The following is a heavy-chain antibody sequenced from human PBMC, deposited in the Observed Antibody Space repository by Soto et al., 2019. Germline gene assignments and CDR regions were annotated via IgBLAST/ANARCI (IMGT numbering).Heavy chain of an antibody. Sequence: SVKVSCKASGGTFSSYAISWVRQAPGQGLEWMGGIIPNSGSANYAQKFQGWVTMTRDESTSTAYMELSRLRSDDTAVYYCARGGIVVVPAAMLDYYYYYGMDVWGQGTTVTVSS. CDR2: IIPNSGSA. V-gene: IGHV1-69*05. CDR1: GGTFSSYA. D-gene: IGHD2-2*01. CDR3: ARGGIVVVPAAMLDYYYYYGMDV. J-gene: IGHJ6*02.